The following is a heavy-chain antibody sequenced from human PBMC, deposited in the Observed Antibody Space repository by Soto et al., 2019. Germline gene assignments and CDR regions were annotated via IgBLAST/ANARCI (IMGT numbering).Heavy chain of an antibody. J-gene: IGHJ4*02. CDR3: ARQIYDSDTGPNFQYYFDS. Sequence: SEPLSLPCAVYGGSFSGYYWSWIRQPPGKGLEWIGEINHSGSTNYNPSLKSRVTISVTKSITTVFLQWSSLRASDTVMYYCARQIYDSDTGPNFQYYFDSWGQGTLVTVSS. CDR2: INHSGST. D-gene: IGHD3-22*01. V-gene: IGHV4-34*01. CDR1: GGSFSGYY.